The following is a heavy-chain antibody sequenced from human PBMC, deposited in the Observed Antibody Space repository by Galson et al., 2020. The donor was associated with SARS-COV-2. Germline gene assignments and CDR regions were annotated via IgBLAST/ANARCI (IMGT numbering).Heavy chain of an antibody. D-gene: IGHD5-12*01. CDR3: ASYGGYAGFDY. J-gene: IGHJ4*02. V-gene: IGHV4-61*02. CDR2: IYTSGST. CDR1: GGSISSGSYY. Sequence: SETLSLTCTVSGGSISSGSYYWSWIRQPAGKGLEWIGRIYTSGSTNYNPSLKSRVTISVDTSKNQFSLKLSSVTAADTAVYYCASYGGYAGFDYWGQGTLVTVSS.